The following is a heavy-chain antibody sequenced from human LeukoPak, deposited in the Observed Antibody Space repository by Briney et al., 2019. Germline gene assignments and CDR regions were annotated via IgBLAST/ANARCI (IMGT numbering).Heavy chain of an antibody. V-gene: IGHV3-21*01. D-gene: IGHD2/OR15-2a*01. CDR2: IRCSSNHI. J-gene: IGHJ6*01. CDR3: ARIPNNVGGSGMYV. Sequence: GRCLSLSCAVSGLTFSSYSMIWVSHAPGRGRGWVSSIRCSSNHIYYADSVGERLTISRDNPENSLHLQMNSRRGEDAAVNYCARIPNNVGGSGMYVCGKRATGT. CDR1: GLTFSSYS.